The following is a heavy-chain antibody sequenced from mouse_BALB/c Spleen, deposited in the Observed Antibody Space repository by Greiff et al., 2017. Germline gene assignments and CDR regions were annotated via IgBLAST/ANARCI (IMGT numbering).Heavy chain of an antibody. J-gene: IGHJ4*01. Sequence: EVMLVESGGGLVQPGGSLKLSCAASGFTFSSYTMSWVRQTPEKRLEWVAYISSGGGSTYYPDTVKGRFTISRDNAKNTLYLQMSSLKSEDTAMYYCARHPYYRFYAMDYWGQGTSVTVSS. CDR2: ISSGGGST. CDR3: ARHPYYRFYAMDY. D-gene: IGHD2-14*01. V-gene: IGHV5-12-2*01. CDR1: GFTFSSYT.